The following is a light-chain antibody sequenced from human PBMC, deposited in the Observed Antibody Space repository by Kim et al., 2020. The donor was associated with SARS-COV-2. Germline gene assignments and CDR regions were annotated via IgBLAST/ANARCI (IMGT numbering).Light chain of an antibody. J-gene: IGLJ2*01. CDR2: DVT. Sequence: GQSITSACTGRGRDVGGNSHVSWHQQYPGKAPKIMIYDVTKRPSGVSNRFSGSKSGNTASLTISGLQAEDEADYYCSSYTSTNTLVFGGGTKVTVL. CDR3: SSYTSTNTLV. CDR1: GRDVGGNSH. V-gene: IGLV2-14*04.